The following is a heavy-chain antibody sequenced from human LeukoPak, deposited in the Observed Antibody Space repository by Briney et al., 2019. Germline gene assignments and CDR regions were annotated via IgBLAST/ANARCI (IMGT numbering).Heavy chain of an antibody. CDR2: INHSGST. J-gene: IGHJ4*02. D-gene: IGHD6-19*01. Sequence: SETLSLTCAVYGGSFSGYYWSWIRQPPGKGLEWIGEINHSGSTNYNPSLKSRVTISVDTSKNQFSLKLSSVTAADTAVYYCARTYSSGWEGYYFDYWGQGTLVTVSS. CDR3: ARTYSSGWEGYYFDY. V-gene: IGHV4-34*01. CDR1: GGSFSGYY.